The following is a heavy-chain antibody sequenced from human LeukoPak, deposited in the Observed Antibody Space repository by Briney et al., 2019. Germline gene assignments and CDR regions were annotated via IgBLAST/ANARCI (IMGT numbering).Heavy chain of an antibody. Sequence: PGGSLRLSCTASGLSFSSYNMNWVRQVPGKGPEWVAYITANNTTKYYADSVKGRFTISRDNAKKSLFLQMNSLRAEDTAVYYCAAASAFSSSWRSWGQGTVVTVSS. J-gene: IGHJ5*02. V-gene: IGHV3-48*01. CDR1: GLSFSSYN. D-gene: IGHD6-13*01. CDR3: AAASAFSSSWRS. CDR2: ITANNTTK.